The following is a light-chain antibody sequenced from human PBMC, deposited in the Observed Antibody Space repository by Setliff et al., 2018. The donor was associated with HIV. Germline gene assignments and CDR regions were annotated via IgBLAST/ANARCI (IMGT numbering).Light chain of an antibody. CDR2: GNS. V-gene: IGLV1-40*01. Sequence: QSVLTQPPSVSGAPGQRVPVSCTGSSSNIGAGYDVHWYQQFPGTAPKLLIYGNSNRPSGVPDRFSGSKSGTSASLAITGLQAEDEADYYCRSYDSSLSGYVFGTGTKVTVL. CDR3: RSYDSSLSGYV. CDR1: SSNIGAGYD. J-gene: IGLJ1*01.